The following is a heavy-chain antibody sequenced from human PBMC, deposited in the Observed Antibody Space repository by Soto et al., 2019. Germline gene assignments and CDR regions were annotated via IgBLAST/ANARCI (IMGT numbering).Heavy chain of an antibody. J-gene: IGHJ6*02. CDR3: ARAHYGDYGYGMDV. CDR1: GGSISSGGYS. Sequence: QLQLQESGSGLVKPSQTLSLTCAVSGGSISSGGYSWSWIRQPPGKGMEWIGHIYHGGYTYHNPPLKSRVTISVDRSKNQSSLKLSSVTAADTAVYYCARAHYGDYGYGMDVWGQGTTVTVSS. V-gene: IGHV4-30-2*01. D-gene: IGHD4-17*01. CDR2: IYHGGYT.